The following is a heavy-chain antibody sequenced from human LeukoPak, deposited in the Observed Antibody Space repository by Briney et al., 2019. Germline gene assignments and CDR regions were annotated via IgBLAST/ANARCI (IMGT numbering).Heavy chain of an antibody. J-gene: IGHJ4*02. CDR1: GFTFSSYE. CDR3: TRDSSLPYFDY. CDR2: ISSSGSTI. D-gene: IGHD2-15*01. Sequence: GGSLRLSCAASGFTFSSYEMNWVRQAPRKGLEWVSYISSSGSTIYYADSVKGRFTISRDNAKNSLYLQMNSLRAEDTAVYYCTRDSSLPYFDYWGQGTLVTVSS. V-gene: IGHV3-48*03.